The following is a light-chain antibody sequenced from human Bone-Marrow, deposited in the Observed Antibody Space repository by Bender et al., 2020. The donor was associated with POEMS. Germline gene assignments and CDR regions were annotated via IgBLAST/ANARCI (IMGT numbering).Light chain of an antibody. Sequence: QPALTQPPSVSGSPGQSVTISCTGTSSDVGSYNRVCWYQQPPGTAPKLMIYEVSNRPSGVPDRFAGSKSGNTASLTISGLQAEDEAVYYCSSYAGSNNYVFGSGTKVTVL. V-gene: IGLV2-18*02. CDR2: EVS. CDR3: SSYAGSNNYV. CDR1: SSDVGSYNR. J-gene: IGLJ1*01.